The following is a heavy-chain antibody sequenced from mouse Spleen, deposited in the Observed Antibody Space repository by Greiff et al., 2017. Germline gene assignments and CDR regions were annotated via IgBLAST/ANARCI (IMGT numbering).Heavy chain of an antibody. D-gene: IGHD2-13*01. CDR3: ARSGEYDGEFAY. CDR1: GYTFTSYV. Sequence: EVQVVESGPELVKPGASVKMSCKASGYTFTSYVMHWVKQKPGQGLEWIGYINPYNDGTKYNEKFKGKATLTSDKSSSTAYMELSSLTSEDSAVYYCARSGEYDGEFAYWGQGTLVTVSA. CDR2: INPYNDGT. J-gene: IGHJ3*01. V-gene: IGHV1-14*01.